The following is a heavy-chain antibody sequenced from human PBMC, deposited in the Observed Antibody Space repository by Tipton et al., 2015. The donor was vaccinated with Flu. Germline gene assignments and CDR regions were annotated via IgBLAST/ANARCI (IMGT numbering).Heavy chain of an antibody. CDR1: GVSISSHY. Sequence: LSLTCTVSGVSISSHYWSWVRQAPGEGLEWVSGISGNGGDTYYAASVKGRFTVSRDNSKSTVYLQGTSLRAEDTAVYYCAKEWSPGGLYYLDDWGQGTLVIVSS. CDR3: AKEWSPGGLYYLDD. CDR2: ISGNGGDT. D-gene: IGHD3-16*01. J-gene: IGHJ4*02. V-gene: IGHV3-23*01.